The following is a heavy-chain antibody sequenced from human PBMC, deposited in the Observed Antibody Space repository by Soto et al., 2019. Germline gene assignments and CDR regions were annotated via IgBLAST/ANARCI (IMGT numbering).Heavy chain of an antibody. J-gene: IGHJ5*01. Sequence: QLQLQESGPGLVKPSETLSLTCTVPGGSISSSSYYWGWIRQPPGKGLEWIGSIYYRGSSYDTTSLKGRVTISVGRSTNQFSLKLSCVPAPEAAVYYCVCGYYGWFASWGQGTLVTVFS. D-gene: IGHD4-17*01. CDR1: GGSISSSSYY. CDR3: VCGYYGWFAS. CDR2: IYYRGSS. V-gene: IGHV4-39*01.